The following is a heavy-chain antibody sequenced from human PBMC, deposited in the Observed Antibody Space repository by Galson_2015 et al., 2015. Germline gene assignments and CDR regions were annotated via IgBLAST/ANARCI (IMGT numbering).Heavy chain of an antibody. J-gene: IGHJ4*02. D-gene: IGHD1-26*01. CDR1: GFTFSSYA. CDR2: ISYDGSNK. CDR3: ARHSGSFDY. Sequence: SLRLSCAASGFTFSSYAMHWVRQAPGKGLEWVAVISYDGSNKYYADSVKGRFTISRDNSKNTLYLQMNSLRAEDTAVYYCARHSGSFDYWGQGTLVTVSS. V-gene: IGHV3-30-3*01.